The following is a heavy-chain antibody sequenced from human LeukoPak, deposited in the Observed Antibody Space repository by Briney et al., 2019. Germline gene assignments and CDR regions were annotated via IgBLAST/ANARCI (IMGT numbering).Heavy chain of an antibody. J-gene: IGHJ1*01. CDR3: ASSTWLPRPFQH. CDR2: IWFDGSNQ. D-gene: IGHD5-24*01. Sequence: GKSLRLSCAASGFTFSRYGIHWVCQAPGKWLEWVAVIWFDGSNQEYAESVKGRFTISRDNAKNSLYLQMNSLRAEDTAVYYCASSTWLPRPFQHWGQGTLITVSS. V-gene: IGHV3-33*03. CDR1: GFTFSRYG.